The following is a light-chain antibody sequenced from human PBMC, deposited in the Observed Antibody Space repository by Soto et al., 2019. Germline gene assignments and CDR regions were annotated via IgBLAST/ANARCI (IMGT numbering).Light chain of an antibody. J-gene: IGLJ1*01. V-gene: IGLV2-23*01. CDR2: EGS. CDR3: CSYAGSRYV. CDR1: SSDVGSYNL. Sequence: QSVLTQPAFVSGSPGQSITISCTGTSSDVGSYNLVSWYQQHPGKAPKLMIYEGSKRPSGVSNRFSGSKSGNTASLTLSGLQAEDEADYYCCSYAGSRYVFGTGTKVTVL.